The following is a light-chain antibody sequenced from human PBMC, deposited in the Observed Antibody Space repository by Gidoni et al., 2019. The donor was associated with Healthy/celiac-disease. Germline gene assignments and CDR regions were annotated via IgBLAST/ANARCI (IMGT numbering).Light chain of an antibody. CDR3: QQYNNWPRT. CDR2: GAS. V-gene: IGKV3-15*01. J-gene: IGKJ2*01. Sequence: EIVMTQSPATLSVSPGARATLSCRASQSVSSNLAWYQQKPGQAPRLLIYGASTRATGIPARFSGSGSGTEFTLTISRLQSEDFAVYYCQQYNNWPRTFGQGTKLEIK. CDR1: QSVSSN.